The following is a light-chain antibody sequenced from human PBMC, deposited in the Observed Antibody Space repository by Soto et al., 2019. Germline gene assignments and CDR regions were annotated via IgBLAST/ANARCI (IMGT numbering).Light chain of an antibody. CDR1: QTVSSSY. CDR3: QQYGSSPRT. V-gene: IGKV3-20*01. CDR2: GAS. J-gene: IGKJ1*01. Sequence: ESVLAQAPGTLSLSPGERATLCCRASQTVSSSYFAWYQQQPGQAPRLLIYGASNRATGIPDRFGGSGSGADFTLTISRLEPEDFAVYYCQQYGSSPRTFGQGTKVDIK.